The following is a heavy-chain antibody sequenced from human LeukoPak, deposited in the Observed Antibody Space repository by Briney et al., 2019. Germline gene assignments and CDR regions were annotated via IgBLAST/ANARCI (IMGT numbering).Heavy chain of an antibody. D-gene: IGHD3-22*01. CDR2: IFPSGGEI. V-gene: IGHV3-23*01. CDR1: GFTFSTFA. J-gene: IGHJ4*02. CDR3: AKTYYYDSSGYWGLFDY. Sequence: GGPLRLSCAASGFTFSTFAMIWVRQPPGKGLEWVSSIFPSGGEIHYADSVRGRFTISRDNSKSTLSLQMNSLRAEDTAVYYCAKTYYYDSSGYWGLFDYWGQGTLVTVSS.